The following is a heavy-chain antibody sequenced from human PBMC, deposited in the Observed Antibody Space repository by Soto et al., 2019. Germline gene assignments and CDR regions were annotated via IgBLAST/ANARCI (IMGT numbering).Heavy chain of an antibody. CDR2: FIPIFRTL. D-gene: IGHD3-22*01. Sequence: QVQLIQSEAEVKNPGSSVRVSCTASGGIFGSHGFSWVRQAPGQRLEWVGGFIPIFRTLTYTEKFQARVRIAADESTNTVYLDLSSLTSEDTAVYYCVRDRRIYYSDPHDEFVASDYEVWGQGTMVSVSS. V-gene: IGHV1-69*01. CDR1: GGIFGSHG. CDR3: VRDRRIYYSDPHDEFVASDYEV. J-gene: IGHJ3*01.